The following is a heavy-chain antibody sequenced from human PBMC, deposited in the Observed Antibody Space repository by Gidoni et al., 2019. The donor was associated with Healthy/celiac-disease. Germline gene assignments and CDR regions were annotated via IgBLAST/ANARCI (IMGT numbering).Heavy chain of an antibody. J-gene: IGHJ4*02. CDR3: ARASGYYGSGSYFDY. CDR2: IYYSGST. V-gene: IGHV4-31*03. D-gene: IGHD3-10*01. CDR1: VGSFSSGGYY. Sequence: QVQLQESGPGLVKPPQPLSLTCTVSVGSFSSGGYYWSWIRQHPGKGLEWIGYIYYSGSTYYNPSLKSRVTISVDTSKNQFSLKLSSVTAADTAVYYCARASGYYGSGSYFDYWGQGTLVTVSS.